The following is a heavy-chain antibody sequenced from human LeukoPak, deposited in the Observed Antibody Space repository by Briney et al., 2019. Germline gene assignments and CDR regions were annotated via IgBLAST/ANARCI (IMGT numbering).Heavy chain of an antibody. CDR2: INPNSGGT. Sequence: VTVSFTASGYTFTVYYMHWVRQAPGQGLEWMGWINPNSGGTYYAQKFQGRVTMTSDTSISTAYMELSRLRSDNTAVYYCARDLYGGTSATFDYWGQGTLVTVSS. J-gene: IGHJ4*02. V-gene: IGHV1-2*02. CDR3: ARDLYGGTSATFDY. CDR1: GYTFTVYY. D-gene: IGHD4-23*01.